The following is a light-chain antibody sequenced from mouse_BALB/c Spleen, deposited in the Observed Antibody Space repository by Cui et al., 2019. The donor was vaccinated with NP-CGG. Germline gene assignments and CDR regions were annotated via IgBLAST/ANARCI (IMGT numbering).Light chain of an antibody. Sequence: QAVVTQESARTTSPGETVTPTCRSNTGAVTTSNYANWVQEKPDHLFTGLIGGTNNRAPGVPARFSGSLIGDKAALTITGAQTEDEAIYFCALWYSNHWVFGGGTKLTVL. CDR2: GTN. J-gene: IGLJ1*01. CDR1: TGAVTTSNY. V-gene: IGLV1*01. CDR3: ALWYSNHWV.